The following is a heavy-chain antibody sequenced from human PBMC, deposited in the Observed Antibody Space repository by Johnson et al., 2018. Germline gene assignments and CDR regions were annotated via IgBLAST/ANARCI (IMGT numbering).Heavy chain of an antibody. CDR3: ARLGWEPNGKGAFDI. V-gene: IGHV5-51*03. D-gene: IGHD1-26*01. Sequence: KQPGESLKISCKGSGYSFTSYWIGWVRQMPGKGLEWMGIIYPGASDTRYSPSFQGQVTISADKSISPAYLQWSSLKASDTAMSYCARLGWEPNGKGAFDIWGQGTMVTVSS. J-gene: IGHJ3*02. CDR1: GYSFTSYW. CDR2: IYPGASDT.